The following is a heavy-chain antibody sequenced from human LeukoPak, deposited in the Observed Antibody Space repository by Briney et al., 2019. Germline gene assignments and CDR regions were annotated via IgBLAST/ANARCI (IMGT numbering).Heavy chain of an antibody. CDR1: GFTFSTVA. CDR2: IFPSGGEI. D-gene: IGHD2-8*01. V-gene: IGHV3-23*01. J-gene: IGHJ4*02. Sequence: GGSLRLSCAASGFTFSTVAMSWVRQPPGKGLEWVASIFPSGGEIHYADSVRGRFTISRDNSKSTLSLQMNSLRADDTAIYYCETSRQVMLAFESWGQGTLVTVSS. CDR3: ETSRQVMLAFES.